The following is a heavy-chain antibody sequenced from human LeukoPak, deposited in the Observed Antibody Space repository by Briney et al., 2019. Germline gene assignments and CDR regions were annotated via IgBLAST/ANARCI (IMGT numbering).Heavy chain of an antibody. J-gene: IGHJ5*02. CDR3: ARGGPYDYVWGSYRSGPHWFDP. D-gene: IGHD3-16*02. Sequence: SETLSLTCAVYGGSFSGYYWSWIRQPPGKGLEWIGEINHSGSTNYNPSLKSRVTISVDTSKNQFSLKLSSVTAADTAVYYCARGGPYDYVWGSYRSGPHWFDPWGQGTLVTVSS. V-gene: IGHV4-34*01. CDR1: GGSFSGYY. CDR2: INHSGST.